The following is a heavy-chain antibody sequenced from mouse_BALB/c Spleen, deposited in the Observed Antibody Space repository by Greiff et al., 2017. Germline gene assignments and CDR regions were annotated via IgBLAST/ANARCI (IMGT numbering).Heavy chain of an antibody. CDR1: GFTFSSFG. V-gene: IGHV5-17*02. Sequence: DVMLVESGGGLVQPGGSRKLSCAASGFTFSSFGMHWVRQAPEKGLEWVAYISSGSSTIYYADTVKGRFTISRDNPKNTLFLQMTSLRSEDTAMYYCAREGVADAMDYWGQGTSVTVSS. CDR3: AREGVADAMDY. J-gene: IGHJ4*01. CDR2: ISSGSSTI.